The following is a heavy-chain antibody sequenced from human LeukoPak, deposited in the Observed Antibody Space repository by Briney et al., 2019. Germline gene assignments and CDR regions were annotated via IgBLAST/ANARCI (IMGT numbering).Heavy chain of an antibody. Sequence: ASVKVSCKASGYTFTGYYMHWVRQAPGQGLEWMGWINPNSGGTNYAQKFQGGVTMTRDTSISTAYMELSRLRSDDTAVYYCARDSIAHFWSGYLYLDYWGQGTLVTVSS. CDR3: ARDSIAHFWSGYLYLDY. D-gene: IGHD3-3*02. V-gene: IGHV1-2*02. CDR2: INPNSGGT. CDR1: GYTFTGYY. J-gene: IGHJ4*02.